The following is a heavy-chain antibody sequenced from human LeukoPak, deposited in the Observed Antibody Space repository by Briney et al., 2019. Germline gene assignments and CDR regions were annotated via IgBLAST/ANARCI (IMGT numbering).Heavy chain of an antibody. J-gene: IGHJ4*02. Sequence: PSETLSLTCTVSGGSIRSYYWSWIRQPPGKGLEWIGYIYSSGTTNYNPSLKSRVTFSIDSTKNHFSLKLTSVRAADTAVYYCARLYGSGYYDGDFRGQGSLVTVSS. CDR3: ARLYGSGYYDGDF. D-gene: IGHD6-25*01. V-gene: IGHV4-59*08. CDR1: GGSIRSYY. CDR2: IYSSGTT.